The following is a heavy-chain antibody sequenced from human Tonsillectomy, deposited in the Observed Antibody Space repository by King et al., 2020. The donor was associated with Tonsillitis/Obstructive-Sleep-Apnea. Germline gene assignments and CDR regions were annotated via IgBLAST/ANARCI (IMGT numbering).Heavy chain of an antibody. CDR3: ASGGDYYYYYMDV. CDR1: GFTFSSYW. CDR2: IKQDGTEK. V-gene: IGHV3-7*01. D-gene: IGHD4-17*01. Sequence: VQLVQSGGGLVQPGGSLRLSCAASGFTFSSYWMSWVRQAPGKGLEWVANIKQDGTEKYYVDSVKGRFTISRDNAKNPLYLQMNSLRAEDTDVYYCASGGDYYYYYMDVWGKGTTVTVSS. J-gene: IGHJ6*03.